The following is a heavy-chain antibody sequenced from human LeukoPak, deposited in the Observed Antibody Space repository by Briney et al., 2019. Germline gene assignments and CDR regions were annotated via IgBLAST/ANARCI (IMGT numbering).Heavy chain of an antibody. CDR2: IKSKTDGGTT. J-gene: IGHJ3*02. Sequence: GGSLRLSCAASGFTFSNAWMNWVRQAPGKGLEWVGRIKSKTDGGTTDYAAPVKGRFTISRDDSKNTLYLQMNSLKTEDTAVYYCARDTVDGGSYWMAFDIWGQGTMDTVSS. D-gene: IGHD1-26*01. CDR1: GFTFSNAW. CDR3: ARDTVDGGSYWMAFDI. V-gene: IGHV3-15*07.